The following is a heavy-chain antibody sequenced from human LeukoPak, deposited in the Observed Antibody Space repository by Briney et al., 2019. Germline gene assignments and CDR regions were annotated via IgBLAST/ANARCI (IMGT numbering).Heavy chain of an antibody. CDR1: GFTFSSYA. D-gene: IGHD3-22*01. V-gene: IGHV3-23*01. CDR2: ISGSGGST. J-gene: IGHJ3*02. CDR3: AKDITMIDTGAFDI. Sequence: GGSLRLSCAASGFTFSSYAMSWVRQAPGKGLEWVSAISGSGGSTYYADSVKGRFTISRDNAKNSLYLQMNSLRAEDTALYYCAKDITMIDTGAFDIWGQGTMVTVSS.